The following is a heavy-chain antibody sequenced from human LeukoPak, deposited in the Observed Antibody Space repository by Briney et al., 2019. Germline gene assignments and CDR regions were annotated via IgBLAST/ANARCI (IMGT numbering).Heavy chain of an antibody. CDR1: GYTFTSYY. CDR2: INPSGGST. D-gene: IGHD3-10*01. V-gene: IGHV1-46*01. J-gene: IGHJ6*02. Sequence: ASVKVSCKASGYTFTSYYMHWVRQAPGQGLEWMGIINPSGGSTSYAQKFQGRVTMTRDTSTSTVYMELSSLRSEDTAVYYCANLTPRGHGMDVWGHGTTVIVSS. CDR3: ANLTPRGHGMDV.